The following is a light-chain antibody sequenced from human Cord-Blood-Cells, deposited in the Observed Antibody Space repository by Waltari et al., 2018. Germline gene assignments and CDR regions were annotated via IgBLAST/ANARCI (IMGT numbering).Light chain of an antibody. CDR3: SSYTSSSTPL. CDR2: GNS. Sequence: QSVLTQPPSVSGAPGQRVTISCTGSSSNIGAGYDVHWYQQLPGTAPKLLIYGNSNRPYGVSNRFSGSKSGNTASLTISGLQAEDEADYYCSSYTSSSTPLFGGGTKLTVL. CDR1: SSNIGAGYD. V-gene: IGLV1-40*01. J-gene: IGLJ3*02.